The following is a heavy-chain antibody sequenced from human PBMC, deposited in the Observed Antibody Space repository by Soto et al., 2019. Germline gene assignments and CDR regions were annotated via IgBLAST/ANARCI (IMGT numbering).Heavy chain of an antibody. Sequence: PSETLSLTCTVSAASISGFYWSWIRMSAGKGLEWIGRIYATWTTDYNPSLRSRVMMSVDTSKKQFSLKLRPVTAADTTVYYCVRDGTKTLRDWFAPWAQGISVPVSS. CDR3: VRDGTKTLRDWFAP. J-gene: IGHJ5*02. V-gene: IGHV4-4*07. D-gene: IGHD1-1*01. CDR2: IYATWTT. CDR1: AASISGFY.